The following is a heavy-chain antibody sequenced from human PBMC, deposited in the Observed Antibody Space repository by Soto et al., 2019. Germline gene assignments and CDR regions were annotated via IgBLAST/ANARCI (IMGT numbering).Heavy chain of an antibody. J-gene: IGHJ6*02. CDR2: IQYNGYS. V-gene: IGHV4-59*08. CDR3: PRHGFGALHGLADV. D-gene: IGHD3-10*01. CDR1: GGSITNYY. Sequence: QVQLQESGPGLVKPSETLSLTCTVSGGSITNYYCSWFRQPPGKGLEWIGYIQYNGYSAYNRTLKGRDPVHMATSRAQGSVLVESATATDTAFYYCPRHGFGALHGLADVWGQGTTVIVSS.